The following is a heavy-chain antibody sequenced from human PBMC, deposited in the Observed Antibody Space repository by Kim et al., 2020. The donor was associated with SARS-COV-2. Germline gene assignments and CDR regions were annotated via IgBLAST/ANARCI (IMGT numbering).Heavy chain of an antibody. CDR3: ARDPDGYNYYYYYGMDA. CDR2: IYHSGST. V-gene: IGHV4-38-2*02. CDR1: GYSISSGYY. Sequence: SETLSLTCTVSGYSISSGYYWGWIRQPPGKGLEWIGSIYHSGSTYYNPSLKSRVTISGDTSKNQFSLKLSSVTAADTAVYYCARDPDGYNYYYYYGMDAWGQRTTVTVSS. D-gene: IGHD5-12*01. J-gene: IGHJ6*02.